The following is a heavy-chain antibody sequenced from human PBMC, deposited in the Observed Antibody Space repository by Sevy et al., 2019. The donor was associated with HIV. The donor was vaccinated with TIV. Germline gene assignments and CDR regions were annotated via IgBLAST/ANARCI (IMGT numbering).Heavy chain of an antibody. J-gene: IGHJ6*02. V-gene: IGHV3-30-3*01. CDR2: ISYDGSDK. CDR1: GFAFTNYYA. Sequence: GGSLRLSCTASGFAFTNYYAMHWVRQAPGKGLEWVALISYDGSDKFYATSVKGRFTITRDNFKNTLYLQMNGLTTEDTAVYYCARPRANYVDHYFFYAMDVWGQGTTVTVSS. D-gene: IGHD4-17*01. CDR3: ARPRANYVDHYFFYAMDV.